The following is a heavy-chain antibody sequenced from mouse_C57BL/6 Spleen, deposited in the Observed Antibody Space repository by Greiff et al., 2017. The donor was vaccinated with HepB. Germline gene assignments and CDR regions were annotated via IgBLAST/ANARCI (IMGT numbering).Heavy chain of an antibody. CDR3: ARGGYDYDGGYAMDD. V-gene: IGHV1-47*01. J-gene: IGHJ4*01. D-gene: IGHD2-4*01. Sequence: VQLQESGAELVKPGASVKMSCKASGYTFTTYPIEWMKQNHGKSLEWIGNFHPYNDDTKYNEKFKGKATLTVEKSSSTVYLELSRLTSDDSAVYYCARGGYDYDGGYAMDDWGQGTSVTVSS. CDR2: FHPYNDDT. CDR1: GYTFTTYP.